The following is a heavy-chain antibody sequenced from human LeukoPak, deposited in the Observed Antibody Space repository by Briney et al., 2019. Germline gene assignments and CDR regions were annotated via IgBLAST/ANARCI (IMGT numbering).Heavy chain of an antibody. CDR2: ISASRGIT. V-gene: IGHV3-48*01. Sequence: GGSLRLSCAASGFNYSSYTMNWVRQAPGMGLEWLSYISASRGITYYADSVKGRFTISRDNAKNSLYLQMNSLRAEDTAVYYCARDSPGIAAADPDAFDIWGQGTMVTVSS. CDR1: GFNYSSYT. J-gene: IGHJ3*02. CDR3: ARDSPGIAAADPDAFDI. D-gene: IGHD6-13*01.